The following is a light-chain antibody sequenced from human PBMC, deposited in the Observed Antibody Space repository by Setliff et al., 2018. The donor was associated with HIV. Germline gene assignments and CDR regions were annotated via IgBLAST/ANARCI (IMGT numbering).Light chain of an antibody. CDR1: ISDAGSYNL. J-gene: IGLJ3*02. Sequence: QSVLTQPASVSGSPGQSITISCTGTISDAGSYNLVSWYQQHPGKAPKLMIYDVSQRPSGVSDRFSGSKSGITASLTISGLQPEDESDYYCSSYTASSTLVFGGGTKGTVL. V-gene: IGLV2-14*02. CDR3: SSYTASSTLV. CDR2: DVS.